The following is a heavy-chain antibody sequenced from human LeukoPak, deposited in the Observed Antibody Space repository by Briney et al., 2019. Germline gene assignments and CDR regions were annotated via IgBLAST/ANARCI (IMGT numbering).Heavy chain of an antibody. V-gene: IGHV1-18*01. CDR1: GYTFTSYG. CDR3: ARDHLGAMVRGVMGYYGMDV. J-gene: IGHJ6*02. D-gene: IGHD3-10*01. CDR2: ISAYNGNT. Sequence: ASVKVSCKASGYTFTSYGISWVRQAPGQGLEWMGWISAYNGNTNYAQKIQGRVTMTTDTSTSTAYMELRSLRSYDTAVYYCARDHLGAMVRGVMGYYGMDVWGQGTTVTVSS.